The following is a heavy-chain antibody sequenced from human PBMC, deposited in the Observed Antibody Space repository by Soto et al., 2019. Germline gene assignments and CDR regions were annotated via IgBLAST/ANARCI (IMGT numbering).Heavy chain of an antibody. CDR2: VENSGST. J-gene: IGHJ5*02. CDR3: ARERGDSHWIDP. V-gene: IGHV4-61*01. Sequence: SETLSLTYTVSGGSFSSEIYYWSWIRQTPGKGLDWIGNVENSGSTKYNPSLKSRVTISVDTSKNQFSLKLSSVTGADTAVYYCARERGDSHWIDPWGQGTLVTVSS. CDR1: GGSFSSEIYY. D-gene: IGHD2-21*01.